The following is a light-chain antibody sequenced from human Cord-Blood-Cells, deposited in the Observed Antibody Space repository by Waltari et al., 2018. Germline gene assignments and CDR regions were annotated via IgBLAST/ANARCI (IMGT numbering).Light chain of an antibody. J-gene: IGLJ3*02. CDR2: EGS. CDR3: CSYAGSSTFGV. CDR1: SSDVGSYNL. Sequence: QSALTQPASVSGSPGQSITISCTGTSSDVGSYNLVSWYQQHPDKAPNLMIYEGSKRPSGVSNRFSGSKSGNTASLTISGLQAEDEADYYCCSYAGSSTFGVFGGGTKLTVL. V-gene: IGLV2-23*03.